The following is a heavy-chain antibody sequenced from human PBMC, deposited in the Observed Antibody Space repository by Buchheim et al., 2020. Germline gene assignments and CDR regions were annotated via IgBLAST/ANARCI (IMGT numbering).Heavy chain of an antibody. CDR3: ARRLGLGYCSSSTSCYEGYWFDP. J-gene: IGHJ5*02. CDR1: GFTFSSYW. Sequence: EVQLVESGGGLVQPGGSLRLSCAASGFTFSSYWMSWVRQAPGKGLEWVANIKQDGSEKYYVDSVKGRFTISRDNAKNSLYLQMNSLRAEDTAVYYCARRLGLGYCSSSTSCYEGYWFDPWGQGTL. V-gene: IGHV3-7*01. CDR2: IKQDGSEK. D-gene: IGHD2-2*01.